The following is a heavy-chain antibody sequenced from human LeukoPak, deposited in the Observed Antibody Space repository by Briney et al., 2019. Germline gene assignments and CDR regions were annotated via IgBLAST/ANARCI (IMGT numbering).Heavy chain of an antibody. V-gene: IGHV3-23*01. CDR2: ISGSGGGT. D-gene: IGHD5-18*01. Sequence: PGGSLRLSCAASGFTFSSYAMTWVRQAPGKGLEWVSAISGSGGGTYYADSVKGRFTISRDNSKSTLYLQMSSLRAEDTAVYFCAKGNSYGLDAFDMWGQGTMVTVSS. CDR1: GFTFSSYA. J-gene: IGHJ3*02. CDR3: AKGNSYGLDAFDM.